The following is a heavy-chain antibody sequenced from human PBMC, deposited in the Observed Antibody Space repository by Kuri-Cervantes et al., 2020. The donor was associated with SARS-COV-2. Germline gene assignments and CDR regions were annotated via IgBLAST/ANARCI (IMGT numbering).Heavy chain of an antibody. V-gene: IGHV3-23*01. CDR2: ISGSGGST. Sequence: LSLTCAASVFTVSSNYMSWVRQAPGKGLEWVSAISGSGGSTYYADSVKGRFTISRDNSKNTLYLQMNSLRAEDTAVYYCARDYMVVVAATPYYYGMAVWGQGTTVTVSS. D-gene: IGHD2-15*01. J-gene: IGHJ6*01. CDR3: ARDYMVVVAATPYYYGMAV. CDR1: VFTVSSNY.